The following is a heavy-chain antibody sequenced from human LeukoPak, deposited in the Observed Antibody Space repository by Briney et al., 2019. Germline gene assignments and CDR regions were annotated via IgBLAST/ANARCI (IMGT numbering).Heavy chain of an antibody. D-gene: IGHD6-6*01. CDR2: IYYSGIT. Sequence: SETLSLTCSVSGGSISSSTYYWGWIRQPPGKGLEWIGSIYYSGITYYNSSLKSRVTISVDTSKNHFSLKLSSVAAADTAVYYCARPYSSSSLDAFDIWGQGTMVTVSS. CDR1: GGSISSSTYY. CDR3: ARPYSSSSLDAFDI. J-gene: IGHJ3*02. V-gene: IGHV4-39*02.